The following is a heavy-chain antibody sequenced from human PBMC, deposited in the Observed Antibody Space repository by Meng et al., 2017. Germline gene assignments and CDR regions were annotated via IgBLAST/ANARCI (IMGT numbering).Heavy chain of an antibody. J-gene: IGHJ5*02. V-gene: IGHV3-21*01. Sequence: VQRVESGGGLVQTGGSLRFSCAAFGFTFTTSTMNWVRQAPGKGLEWVSSISSSSTYKYYADSVKGRFTISRDDPNNSLYVQMNSLTAGDTAVYYCVRGSGSYSSWGQGTLVTVSS. D-gene: IGHD1-26*01. CDR2: ISSSSTYK. CDR1: GFTFTTST. CDR3: VRGSGSYSS.